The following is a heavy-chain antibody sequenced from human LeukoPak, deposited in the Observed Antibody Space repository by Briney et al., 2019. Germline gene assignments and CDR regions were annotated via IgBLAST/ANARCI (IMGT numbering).Heavy chain of an antibody. CDR3: ARGLVPPYYYGMDV. CDR2: INPNSGGT. J-gene: IGHJ6*02. D-gene: IGHD6-19*01. Sequence: ASVKVSCKASGYTFTGYYMHWVRQAPGQGLEWMGWINPNSGGTNYAQKFQGRVTMTRDTSVSTAYMELSRLRSDDTAVYYCARGLVPPYYYGMDVWGQGTTVTVSS. V-gene: IGHV1-2*02. CDR1: GYTFTGYY.